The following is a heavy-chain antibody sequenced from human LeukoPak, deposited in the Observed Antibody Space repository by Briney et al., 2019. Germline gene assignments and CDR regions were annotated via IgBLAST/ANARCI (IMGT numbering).Heavy chain of an antibody. J-gene: IGHJ3*02. CDR2: ISYSGST. Sequence: PSETLPLTCTVSGGSISGYYWSWIRQPPGKGLEWIGYISYSGSTNCNPSLKSRVTISVDTSKNQFSLKLSSVTAADTAVYYCARDRERAFDIWGQGTLVTVSS. CDR3: ARDRERAFDI. CDR1: GGSISGYY. D-gene: IGHD1-26*01. V-gene: IGHV4-59*01.